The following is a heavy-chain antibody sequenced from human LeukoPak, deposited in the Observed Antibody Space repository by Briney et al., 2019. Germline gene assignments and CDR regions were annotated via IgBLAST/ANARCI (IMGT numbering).Heavy chain of an antibody. CDR2: IYPGDPDT. Sequence: GESLKISCKGSGYSFTSYWIGWVRQMPGKGLEWMGIIYPGDPDTRYSPSFQGQVTISADKSISTAYLQWSSLKASDTAMYYCARRGYCGGDCYSEVDYWGQGTWSPSPQ. J-gene: IGHJ4*02. CDR3: ARRGYCGGDCYSEVDY. V-gene: IGHV5-51*01. CDR1: GYSFTSYW. D-gene: IGHD2-21*02.